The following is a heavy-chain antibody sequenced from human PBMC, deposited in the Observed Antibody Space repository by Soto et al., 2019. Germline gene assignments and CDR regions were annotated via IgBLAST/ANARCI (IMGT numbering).Heavy chain of an antibody. CDR3: AREGLAVSLLDY. D-gene: IGHD6-19*01. Sequence: SETLSLTCTVSGGSISSYYWSWIRQPPGKGLEWIGYIYYSGSTNYNPSLKSRVTISVDTSKNQFSLKLSSVTAADTAVYYCAREGLAVSLLDYWGQGTLVTVSS. CDR2: IYYSGST. CDR1: GGSISSYY. V-gene: IGHV4-59*12. J-gene: IGHJ4*02.